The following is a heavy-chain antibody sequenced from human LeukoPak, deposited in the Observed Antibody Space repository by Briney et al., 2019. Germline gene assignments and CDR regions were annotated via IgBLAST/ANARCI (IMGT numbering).Heavy chain of an antibody. J-gene: IGHJ4*02. Sequence: GGSLRLSCAASGFTVSSSYMYWVRQAPGKGLEWVSFFYRGDSTYYAESVRGRFTISRDNSKNTLYLLMNSLIPEDTAVYYWAREVVSIPSYFDSWGQGTLVTVSS. V-gene: IGHV3-53*01. CDR2: FYRGDST. D-gene: IGHD2-21*01. CDR1: GFTVSSSY. CDR3: AREVVSIPSYFDS.